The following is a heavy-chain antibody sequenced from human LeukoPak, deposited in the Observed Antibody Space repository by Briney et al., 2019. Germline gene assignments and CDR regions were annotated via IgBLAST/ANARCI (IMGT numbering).Heavy chain of an antibody. D-gene: IGHD4-17*01. Sequence: GGSLRLSCAASGFTFSSYSVNWVRQAPGKELEWVSSISSSSIYIYYADSVKGRFTISRDNAKSSLYLQMNSLRAEDTAVYYCXRAPDYGDYVFDYWGQGTLVTVSS. CDR3: XRAPDYGDYVFDY. V-gene: IGHV3-21*01. CDR1: GFTFSSYS. J-gene: IGHJ4*02. CDR2: ISSSSIYI.